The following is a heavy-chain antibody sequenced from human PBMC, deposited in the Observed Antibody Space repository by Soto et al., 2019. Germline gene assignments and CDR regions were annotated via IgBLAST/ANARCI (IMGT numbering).Heavy chain of an antibody. D-gene: IGHD5-12*01. CDR2: IIPIFGTA. CDR1: GGTFSSYA. Sequence: QVQLVQSGAEVKKPGSSVKVSCKASGGTFSSYAISWVRQAPGQGLEWMGGIIPIFGTANYAQKFQGRVTITAADSTSTAYRELSSLRSEDTAVYYCARNLDIVATTYYYYGMDVWGQGSTVAVSS. J-gene: IGHJ6*02. V-gene: IGHV1-69*12. CDR3: ARNLDIVATTYYYYGMDV.